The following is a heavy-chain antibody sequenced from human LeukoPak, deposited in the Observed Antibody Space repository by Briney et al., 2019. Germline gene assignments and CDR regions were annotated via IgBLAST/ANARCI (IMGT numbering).Heavy chain of an antibody. J-gene: IGHJ6*03. CDR3: ARGGGDFWSGYHGDYYYMDV. CDR1: GYSFTSHY. CDR2: INPSGGST. V-gene: IGHV1-46*01. Sequence: VSVKVSCKASGYSFTSHYMHWVRQAPGRGLEWMGIINPSGGSTSYAQKFQGRVTMTRDMSTSTVYMELSSLRSEDTAVYYCARGGGDFWSGYHGDYYYMDVWGKGTTVTVSS. D-gene: IGHD3-3*01.